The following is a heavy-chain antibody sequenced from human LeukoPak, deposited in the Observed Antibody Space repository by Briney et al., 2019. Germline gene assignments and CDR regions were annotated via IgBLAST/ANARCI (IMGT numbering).Heavy chain of an antibody. Sequence: SETLSLTCTVSGGSISSYYWSWIRQPAGKGLEWIGRIYTSGSTNYNPSLKSRVTMSVDTSKKQFSLKLSSVTAADTAVYYCARGGNSSPKGRPSHSWYFDLWGRGTPVTVSS. J-gene: IGHJ2*01. CDR1: GGSISSYY. D-gene: IGHD6-13*01. CDR3: ARGGNSSPKGRPSHSWYFDL. CDR2: IYTSGST. V-gene: IGHV4-4*07.